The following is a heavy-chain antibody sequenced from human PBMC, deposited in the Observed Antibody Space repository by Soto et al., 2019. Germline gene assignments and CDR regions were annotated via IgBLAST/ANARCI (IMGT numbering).Heavy chain of an antibody. CDR1: GFTFSSYW. CDR2: IKQDGSEK. CDR3: ARDYHGDHENGDY. J-gene: IGHJ4*02. Sequence: GGSLRLSCAASGFTFSSYWMSWVRQAPGKGLEWVANIKQDGSEKYYVDSVKGRFTISRDNAKNSLYLQMNSLRAEDTAVYYCARDYHGDHENGDYWGQGTLVTVSS. D-gene: IGHD4-17*01. V-gene: IGHV3-7*01.